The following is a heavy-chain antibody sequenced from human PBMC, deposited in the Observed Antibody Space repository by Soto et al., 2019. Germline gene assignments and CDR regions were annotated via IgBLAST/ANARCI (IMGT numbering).Heavy chain of an antibody. CDR3: AVRGGTVTTEGYYYYGMDV. Sequence: QVQLQESGPGLVKPSQTLSLTCTVSGGSISSGGYYWSWIRQHPGKGLEWIGYIYYSGSTYYNPSLKSRVTITGDTSKNQFSLKRSSVTAADTAVYYCAVRGGTVTTEGYYYYGMDVWGQGTTVTVSS. V-gene: IGHV4-31*03. J-gene: IGHJ6*02. CDR1: GGSISSGGYY. D-gene: IGHD4-17*01. CDR2: IYYSGST.